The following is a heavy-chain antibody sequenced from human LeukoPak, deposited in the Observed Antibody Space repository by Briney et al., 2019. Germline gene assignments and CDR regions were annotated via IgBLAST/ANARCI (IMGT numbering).Heavy chain of an antibody. Sequence: GGSLRLSCAASGLNFSSRWMNWVRQAPGQGLEWVASIKEVGSEKHYVDSVKGRFTISRDNGKNSLYLQMSNLRAEDTAVYFCARGGGLDVWGQGATVTVSS. CDR2: IKEVGSEK. V-gene: IGHV3-7*03. CDR1: GLNFSSRW. CDR3: ARGGGLDV. J-gene: IGHJ6*02. D-gene: IGHD3-16*01.